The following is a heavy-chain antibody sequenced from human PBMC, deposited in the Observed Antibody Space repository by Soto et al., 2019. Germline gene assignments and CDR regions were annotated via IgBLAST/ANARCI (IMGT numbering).Heavy chain of an antibody. D-gene: IGHD2-15*01. CDR1: GFTFSSYW. V-gene: IGHV3-7*01. CDR3: AREEDIVVVVADPSGAFDI. CDR2: IKQDGSEK. Sequence: GGSLRLSCAASGFTFSSYWMSWVRQAPGKGREWVANIKQDGSEKYYVDSVKGRFTISRDNAKNSLYLQMNSLRAEDTAVYYCAREEDIVVVVADPSGAFDIWGQGTMVTVSS. J-gene: IGHJ3*02.